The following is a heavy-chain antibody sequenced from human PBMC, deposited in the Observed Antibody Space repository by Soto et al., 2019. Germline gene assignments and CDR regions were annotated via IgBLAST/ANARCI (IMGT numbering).Heavy chain of an antibody. V-gene: IGHV1-69*01. Sequence: QVQLVQSGAEVKKPGSSVKVSCKASGVTFSSETISWVRQAPGQGLEWVGGIIPLFGTANYAQKFQGRVTITAEEPTSTLYIDLPSLRSDDTAVYYCATELGYNAGSPVESWGQGTLVTVSS. D-gene: IGHD3-10*01. CDR1: GVTFSSET. J-gene: IGHJ4*02. CDR3: ATELGYNAGSPVES. CDR2: IIPLFGTA.